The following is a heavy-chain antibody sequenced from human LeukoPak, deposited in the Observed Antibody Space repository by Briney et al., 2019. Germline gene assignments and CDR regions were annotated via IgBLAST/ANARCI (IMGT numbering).Heavy chain of an antibody. V-gene: IGHV4-59*01. J-gene: IGHJ6*03. D-gene: IGHD3-3*02. CDR3: ARVSYDYYYYMDV. Sequence: PSETLSLTCTLSGASMSSYYWSWIRPPPGKGLEWVGYIFYSGSTKYNPSLKSRVTISVDTSKNQFSLKLSSVTAADTAVYYCARVSYDYYYYMDVWGKGTTVTVSS. CDR2: IFYSGST. CDR1: GASMSSYY.